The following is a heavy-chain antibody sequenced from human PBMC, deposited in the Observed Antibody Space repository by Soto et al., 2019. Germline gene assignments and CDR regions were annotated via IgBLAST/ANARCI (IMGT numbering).Heavy chain of an antibody. CDR3: ATGQLVHHGMDV. D-gene: IGHD6-6*01. Sequence: SDKVSFKASGGTFSSYAISWVRQAPGQGLEWMGGIIPIFGTANYAQKFQGRVTITADESTSTAYMELSSLRSEDTAVYYCATGQLVHHGMDVWGQGTTVTVYS. J-gene: IGHJ6*02. CDR1: GGTFSSYA. V-gene: IGHV1-69*13. CDR2: IIPIFGTA.